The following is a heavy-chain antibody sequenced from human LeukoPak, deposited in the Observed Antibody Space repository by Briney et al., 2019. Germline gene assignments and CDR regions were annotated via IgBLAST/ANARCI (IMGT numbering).Heavy chain of an antibody. Sequence: PSQTLSLTCTVSGGSISSGGYYWSWIRQHPGKGLEWIGYIYYSGSTYYNPSLKSRVTISVDTSKNQFSLKLSSVTAADTAVYYCARVFRSGYYLFDYWGQGTLVTVSS. CDR1: GGSISSGGYY. CDR2: IYYSGST. V-gene: IGHV4-31*03. J-gene: IGHJ4*02. CDR3: ARVFRSGYYLFDY. D-gene: IGHD3-3*01.